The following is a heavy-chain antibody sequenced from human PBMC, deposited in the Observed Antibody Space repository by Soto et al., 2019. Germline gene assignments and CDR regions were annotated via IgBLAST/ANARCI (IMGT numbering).Heavy chain of an antibody. V-gene: IGHV6-1*01. CDR3: SRQSRGGMDV. Sequence: QTLSLTCVISGDSVSSKSAAWNWVRQSPSRGLEWLGRTYYRSKWNNDYAVSVKGRITVNPDTSKNQFSLQLNSVTPEDTALYFCSRQSRGGMDVWGQGTTVTVSS. CDR1: GDSVSSKSAA. CDR2: TYYRSKWNN. J-gene: IGHJ6*02.